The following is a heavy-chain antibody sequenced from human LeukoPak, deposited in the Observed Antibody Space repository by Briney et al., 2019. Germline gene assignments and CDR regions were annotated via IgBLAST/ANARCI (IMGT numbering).Heavy chain of an antibody. D-gene: IGHD2-15*01. J-gene: IGHJ4*02. CDR2: IKRDGSEK. CDR1: GFPFSSYW. V-gene: IGHV3-7*03. CDR3: AREDRSCYYY. Sequence: TGGSLRLSCAASGFPFSSYWMAWVRQAPGKGLEWVASIKRDGSEKYYVDSVKGRFTISKDNSKNSLYLQMSSLRAEDTAMYYCAREDRSCYYYWGQGTLVTVSS.